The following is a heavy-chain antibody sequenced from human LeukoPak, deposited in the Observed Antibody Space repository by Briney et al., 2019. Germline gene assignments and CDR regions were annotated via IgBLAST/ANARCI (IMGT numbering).Heavy chain of an antibody. CDR3: SGHMTSADY. V-gene: IGHV3-15*01. D-gene: IGHD4-11*01. J-gene: IGHJ4*02. Sequence: GGSLRLSCAASGFIFSDAWMSWVRRAPGEGLEWVARIKTTAQGGTRDYAAPVNGRFTISRDDSKNTVFLHVNSLRTEDTGVYYCSGHMTSADYWGQGTLVTVSS. CDR1: GFIFSDAW. CDR2: IKTTAQGGTR.